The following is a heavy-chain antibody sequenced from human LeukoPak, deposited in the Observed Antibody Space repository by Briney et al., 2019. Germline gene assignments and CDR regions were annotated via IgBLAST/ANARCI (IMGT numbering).Heavy chain of an antibody. CDR3: ASSQYSSSWYLNYYYGMDV. V-gene: IGHV3-21*01. D-gene: IGHD6-13*01. CDR1: GFTFSSYS. Sequence: PGGSLRLSCAASGFTFSSYSMNWVRQAPGKGLEWVSSISSSSSYIYYADSVKGRFTISRDNAKNSLYLQMNSLRAEDTAVYYCASSQYSSSWYLNYYYGMDVWGQGTTVTVSS. J-gene: IGHJ6*02. CDR2: ISSSSSYI.